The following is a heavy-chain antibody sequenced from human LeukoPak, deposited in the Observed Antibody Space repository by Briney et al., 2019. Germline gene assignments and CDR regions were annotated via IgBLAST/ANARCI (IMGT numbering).Heavy chain of an antibody. D-gene: IGHD3-10*01. CDR2: IYTSGST. CDR3: ASYGDLYYFDY. J-gene: IGHJ4*02. Sequence: SETLSLTCTVSGGSISSGSYYWSWIRQPAGKGLEWIGRIYTSGSTNYNPSLKSRVTISVDTSKNQFSLKLSSVTAADTAVYYCASYGDLYYFDYWGQGTLVTVSS. CDR1: GGSISSGSYY. V-gene: IGHV4-61*02.